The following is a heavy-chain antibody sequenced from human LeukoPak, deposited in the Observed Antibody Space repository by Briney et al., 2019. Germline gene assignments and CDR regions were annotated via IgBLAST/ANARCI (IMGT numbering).Heavy chain of an antibody. CDR2: INHSGST. CDR1: GGSFSGYY. V-gene: IGHV4-34*01. D-gene: IGHD3-10*01. CDR3: ARVNSFGSGHPNNHHYFDY. Sequence: SETLSLTCAVYGGSFSGYYWSWIRQPPGKGLEWIGEINHSGSTNYNPSLKSRVTISVDTSKNQFSLKLSSVTAADTAVYYCARVNSFGSGHPNNHHYFDYWGQGTLVTVSS. J-gene: IGHJ4*02.